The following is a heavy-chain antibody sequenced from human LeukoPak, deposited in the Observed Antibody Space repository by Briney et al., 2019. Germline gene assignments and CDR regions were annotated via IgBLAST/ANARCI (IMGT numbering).Heavy chain of an antibody. CDR2: INHSGST. D-gene: IGHD4-17*01. CDR3: ARSLNYGDYDWFDP. V-gene: IGHV4-34*01. Sequence: KPSETLSLTSAVYGGSFSGYYWSWIRQPPGKGLERIGEINHSGSTNYNPSLKSRVTISVDTSKNQFSLKLSSVTAADTAVYYCARSLNYGDYDWFDPWGQGTLVTVSS. J-gene: IGHJ5*02. CDR1: GGSFSGYY.